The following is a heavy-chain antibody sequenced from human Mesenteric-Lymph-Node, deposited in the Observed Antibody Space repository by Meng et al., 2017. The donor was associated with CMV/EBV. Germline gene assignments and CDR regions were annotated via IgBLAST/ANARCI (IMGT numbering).Heavy chain of an antibody. CDR1: GFNFSNYG. J-gene: IGHJ6*02. V-gene: IGHV3-30*02. CDR2: IRNDGNSK. CDR3: AKDQGSDLTIHYYYAMDV. D-gene: IGHD2-21*01. Sequence: GESLKISCAASGFNFSNYGMHWVRQAPGKGLEWVAFIRNDGNSKYYAGSVKGRFTISRDNSKNTLYLQMNSLRAEDMVVYYCAKDQGSDLTIHYYYAMDVWGQGTTVTVSS.